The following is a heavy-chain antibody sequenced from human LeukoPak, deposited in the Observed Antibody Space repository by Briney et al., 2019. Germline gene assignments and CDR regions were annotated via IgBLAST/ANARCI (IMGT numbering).Heavy chain of an antibody. CDR3: ARRSPSSLSGSYPDY. D-gene: IGHD3-10*01. J-gene: IGHJ4*02. CDR2: IYPGDSDT. V-gene: IGHV5-51*01. CDR1: GYSFTSYW. Sequence: GESLKISCKGSGYSFTSYWIGWVRQMPGKGLEWMGIIYPGDSDTRYSPSFQGQVTISADKSISTAYLQWSSLKASDTAMYYCARRSPSSLSGSYPDYWGQGTLVTVSS.